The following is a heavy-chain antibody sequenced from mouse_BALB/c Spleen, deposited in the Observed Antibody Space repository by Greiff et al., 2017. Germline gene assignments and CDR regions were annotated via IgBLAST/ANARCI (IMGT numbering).Heavy chain of an antibody. J-gene: IGHJ4*01. Sequence: VQLQQPGAELVKPGTSVKLSCKASGYNFTSYWINWVKLRPGQGLEWIGDIYPGSGSTNYNEQFKSKATLTVDTSSSTAYMQLSSLASEDSALYYCARSDYYAMDYWGQGTSVTVSS. CDR1: GYNFTSYW. V-gene: IGHV1-55*01. CDR2: IYPGSGST. CDR3: ARSDYYAMDY.